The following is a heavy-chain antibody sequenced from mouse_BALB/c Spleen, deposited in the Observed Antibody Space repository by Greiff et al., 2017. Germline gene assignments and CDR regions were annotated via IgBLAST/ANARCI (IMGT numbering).Heavy chain of an antibody. D-gene: IGHD1-1*01. CDR3: ARPTTVGFDY. CDR1: GFAFSNYD. Sequence: EVNVVESGGGLVKPGGSLKLSCAASGFAFSNYDMSWVRQTPEKRLEWVAYISSGGGSTYYPDTVKGRFTISRDNAKNTLYLQMSSLKSEDTAMYYCARPTTVGFDYWGQGTTLTVSS. CDR2: ISSGGGST. V-gene: IGHV5-12-1*01. J-gene: IGHJ2*01.